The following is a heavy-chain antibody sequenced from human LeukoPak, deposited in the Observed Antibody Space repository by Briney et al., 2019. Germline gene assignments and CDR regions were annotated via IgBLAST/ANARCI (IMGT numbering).Heavy chain of an antibody. J-gene: IGHJ5*02. CDR2: ITSSSSYI. Sequence: KSGGSLRLSCAASGFTFSTYNMNWVRQAPGKGLEWVSSITSSSSYIYYADSVKGRFTISRDNAKNSLYLQMNSLRDEDTAVYYCARVSSGWSSNWFDPWGQGTLVTVSS. V-gene: IGHV3-21*01. CDR3: ARVSSGWSSNWFDP. CDR1: GFTFSTYN. D-gene: IGHD6-19*01.